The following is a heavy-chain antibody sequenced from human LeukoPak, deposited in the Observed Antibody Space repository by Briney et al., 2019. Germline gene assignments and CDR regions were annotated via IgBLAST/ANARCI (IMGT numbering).Heavy chain of an antibody. D-gene: IGHD6-13*01. V-gene: IGHV3-48*01. CDR1: GFTFSSYS. CDR2: ISSTTSTI. J-gene: IGHJ4*02. Sequence: GGSLRFSFAASGFTFSSYSMNWVRQAPGKGLEWVSYISSTTSTIYYATSVKGRFTVSRDNARHSLYLQMNSLRAEDTAVYYCVRGIAAAGGFDFWGQGTLVTVSS. CDR3: VRGIAAAGGFDF.